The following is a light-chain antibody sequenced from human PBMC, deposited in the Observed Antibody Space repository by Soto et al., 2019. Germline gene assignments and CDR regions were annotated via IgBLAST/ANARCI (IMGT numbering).Light chain of an antibody. Sequence: DIQMTQSPSSLSASVEDRVIITCRASQSISNHLNWYQQKPGKAPKLLIFAASSLQSGVPSRFSGSRSGPDFTLPISSLQPEDFATYYCQQSYSSPPTLGQGTTVDTK. CDR1: QSISNH. V-gene: IGKV1-39*01. J-gene: IGKJ1*01. CDR2: AAS. CDR3: QQSYSSPPT.